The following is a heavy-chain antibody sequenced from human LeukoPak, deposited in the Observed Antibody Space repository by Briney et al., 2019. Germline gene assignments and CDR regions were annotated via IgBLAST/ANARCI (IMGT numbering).Heavy chain of an antibody. CDR3: ARDRKLNWFDP. CDR2: ISSSGSTI. V-gene: IGHV3-48*03. Sequence: GSLRLSCAASGFTFSSYEMEWGRQAPGEGLGGGSYISSSGSTIYYADSVKGRFTISRDNAKNSLYLQMNSLRAEDTAVYYCARDRKLNWFDPWGQGTLVTVSS. CDR1: GFTFSSYE. J-gene: IGHJ5*02.